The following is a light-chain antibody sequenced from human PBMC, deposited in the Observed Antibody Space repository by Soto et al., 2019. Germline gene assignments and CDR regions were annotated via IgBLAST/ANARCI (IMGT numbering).Light chain of an antibody. CDR3: QQYNNWPPDRT. V-gene: IGKV3-15*01. CDR2: GAS. CDR1: QSVSSN. Sequence: EIVMTQSPATLSVSPGERATLSCRASQSVSSNLAWYQQKPGQAPRLLIYGASTRATGIPDGFSGSGSGTEFTLTISSLQSEDFAIYFCQQYNNWPPDRTFGQGTKVEIK. J-gene: IGKJ1*01.